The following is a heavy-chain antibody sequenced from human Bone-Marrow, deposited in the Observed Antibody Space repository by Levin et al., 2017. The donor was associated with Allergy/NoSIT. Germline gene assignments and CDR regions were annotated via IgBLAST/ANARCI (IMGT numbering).Heavy chain of an antibody. V-gene: IGHV3-11*01. CDR2: ISSAGSTI. CDR3: ARDPVYCSSTYCPNFSYYHYYMDV. D-gene: IGHD2-2*01. Sequence: GESLKISCVASGFTFSDYYMSWIRQAPGKGLEWVSYISSAGSTINYADSVKGRFTISRDNAKNSLYLQMNSLRAEDTAVYYCARDPVYCSSTYCPNFSYYHYYMDVWGKGTTVTVSS. J-gene: IGHJ6*03. CDR1: GFTFSDYY.